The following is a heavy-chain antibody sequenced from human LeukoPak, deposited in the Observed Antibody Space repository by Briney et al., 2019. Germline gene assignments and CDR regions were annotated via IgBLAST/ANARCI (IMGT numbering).Heavy chain of an antibody. J-gene: IGHJ6*02. D-gene: IGHD2-2*01. CDR1: GFPFSSYG. CDR2: IWYDGSNK. V-gene: IGHV3-33*01. CDR3: ARGPNSIVVVPAAIGYYGMDV. Sequence: GGSLRLSCAASGFPFSSYGMHWVRPAPGKGLEWVAVIWYDGSNKYYADSVKGRFTISRDNSKNTLYLQMNSLRAEDTAVYYCARGPNSIVVVPAAIGYYGMDVWGQGTTVTVSS.